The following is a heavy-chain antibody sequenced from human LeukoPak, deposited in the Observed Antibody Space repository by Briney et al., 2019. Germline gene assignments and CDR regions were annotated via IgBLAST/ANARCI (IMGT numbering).Heavy chain of an antibody. CDR3: ARITPKQRITIFGVALDAFDI. J-gene: IGHJ3*02. CDR2: IYYSGST. D-gene: IGHD3-3*01. Sequence: SQTLSLTCTVSGGSISSGDYYWSWIRQPPGKGREWIGYIYYSGSTYYNPSLKSRVTISVDTSKNQFSLKLSSVTAADTAVYYCARITPKQRITIFGVALDAFDIWGQGTMVTVSS. CDR1: GGSISSGDYY. V-gene: IGHV4-30-4*08.